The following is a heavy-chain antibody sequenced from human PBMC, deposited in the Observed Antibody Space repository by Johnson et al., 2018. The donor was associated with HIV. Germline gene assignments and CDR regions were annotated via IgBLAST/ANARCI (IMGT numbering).Heavy chain of an antibody. Sequence: VQLLESGGGVVQPGRSLRLSCAASGFTFSSYPIQWVRQAPGKGLEWVAVISYDGSNQYYADSVKGRFTISRDNSKNTMYLQMNSLRAEDTAVYYCAKDPQGNYYDSSGYPWDAFDIWGQGTMVTVSS. J-gene: IGHJ3*02. CDR3: AKDPQGNYYDSSGYPWDAFDI. CDR1: GFTFSSYP. CDR2: ISYDGSNQ. V-gene: IGHV3-30*04. D-gene: IGHD3-22*01.